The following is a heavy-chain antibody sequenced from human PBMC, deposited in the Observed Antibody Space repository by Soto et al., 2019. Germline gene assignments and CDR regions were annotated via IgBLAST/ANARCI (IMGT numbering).Heavy chain of an antibody. V-gene: IGHV4-31*03. CDR3: ARELRFGEDYYGMDV. Sequence: SDTLSLTCTVSGGSVSSGGYYWIWIRQHPGKGLEWIGYIYYSGSTYYNPSLKSRVTISVDTSKNQFSLKLSSVTAADTAVYYCARELRFGEDYYGMDVWGQGTTVT. CDR1: GGSVSSGGYY. CDR2: IYYSGST. J-gene: IGHJ6*02. D-gene: IGHD3-10*01.